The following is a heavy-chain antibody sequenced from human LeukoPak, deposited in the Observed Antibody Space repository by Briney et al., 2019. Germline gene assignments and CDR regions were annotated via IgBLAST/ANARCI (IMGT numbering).Heavy chain of an antibody. CDR2: ISAYNGNT. V-gene: IGHV1-18*01. CDR1: GYTFTSYG. J-gene: IGHJ4*02. Sequence: GASVKVSSKASGYTFTSYGISWVRQAPGQGLEWMGWISAYNGNTKYAQKLQGRVTMTTDTSTSTAYMELRSLRSDDTAVYYCARWTNIVGAMDYWGQGTLVTVSS. D-gene: IGHD1-26*01. CDR3: ARWTNIVGAMDY.